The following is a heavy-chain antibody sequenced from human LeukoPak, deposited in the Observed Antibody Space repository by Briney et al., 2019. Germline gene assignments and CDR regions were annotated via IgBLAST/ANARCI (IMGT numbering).Heavy chain of an antibody. V-gene: IGHV4-30-2*01. CDR3: ARLESIAARPGAFDI. D-gene: IGHD6-6*01. J-gene: IGHJ3*02. CDR2: IYHSGST. Sequence: SQTLSLTCAVSSGSISSGGYSWSWIRQPPGKGLEWIGYIYHSGSTYHNPSLKSRVTISVDRSKNQFSLKLSSVTAADTAVYYCARLESIAARPGAFDIWGQGTMVTVSS. CDR1: SGSISSGGYS.